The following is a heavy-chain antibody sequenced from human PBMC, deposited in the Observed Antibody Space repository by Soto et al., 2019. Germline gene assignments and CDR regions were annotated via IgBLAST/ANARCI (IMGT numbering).Heavy chain of an antibody. CDR3: ARDGPRPQPILGARERNTRSLDY. Sequence: PGGSVRLPCAASGFTYSRYSMNWARQSPGGGLEWLSSISISSIYIYYADSVKGRFTISRDNAKNSLYLQMNSLRAEDTAVYYCARDGPRPQPILGARERNTRSLDYWGQGTLVTVSS. J-gene: IGHJ4*02. D-gene: IGHD1-26*01. CDR2: ISISSIYI. V-gene: IGHV3-21*01. CDR1: GFTYSRYS.